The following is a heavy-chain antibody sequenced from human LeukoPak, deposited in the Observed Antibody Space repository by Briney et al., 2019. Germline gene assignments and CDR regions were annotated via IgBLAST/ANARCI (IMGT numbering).Heavy chain of an antibody. V-gene: IGHV3-48*02. D-gene: IGHD3-10*01. CDR2: ISSSSTI. Sequence: PGGSLRPSCAASGFTFSSYSMNWVRQAPGKGLEWVSYISSSSTIYHADSVKGRFTISRDNAKNSLYLQMNSLRDEDTAVYYCARDMGSWGGQGTLVTVSS. CDR1: GFTFSSYS. CDR3: ARDMGSW. J-gene: IGHJ4*02.